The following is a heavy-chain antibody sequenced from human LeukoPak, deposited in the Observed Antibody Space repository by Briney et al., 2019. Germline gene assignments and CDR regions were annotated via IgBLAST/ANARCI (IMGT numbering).Heavy chain of an antibody. CDR3: VKEHVDRAFTRSFEI. CDR1: GFTVSSNY. V-gene: IGHV3-53*01. D-gene: IGHD3-3*02. CDR2: ISPDKT. J-gene: IGHJ3*02. Sequence: GGSLRLSCAASGFTVSSNYMSWVRQAPGKGLEWVSAISPDKTYYADSVKGRLTISRDNYKNTVDLHMNSPRAEDTAIYYCVKEHVDRAFTRSFEIWGQGIVVTVSS.